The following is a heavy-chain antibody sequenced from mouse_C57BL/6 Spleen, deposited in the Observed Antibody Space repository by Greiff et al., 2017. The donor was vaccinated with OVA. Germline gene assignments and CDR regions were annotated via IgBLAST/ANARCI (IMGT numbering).Heavy chain of an antibody. D-gene: IGHD2-4*01. CDR2: INPSNGGT. Sequence: VQLQQPGTELVKPGASVKLSCKASGYTFTSYWMHWVKQRPGQGLEWIGNINPSNGGTNYNEKFKSKATLTVDKSSSTAYMQLSSLTSEDSAVYYCAREGLRQGDYYAMDYWGQGTSVTVSS. CDR1: GYTFTSYW. J-gene: IGHJ4*01. V-gene: IGHV1-53*01. CDR3: AREGLRQGDYYAMDY.